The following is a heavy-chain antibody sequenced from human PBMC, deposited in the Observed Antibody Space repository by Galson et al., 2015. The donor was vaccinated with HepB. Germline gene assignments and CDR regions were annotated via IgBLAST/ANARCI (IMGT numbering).Heavy chain of an antibody. J-gene: IGHJ6*02. D-gene: IGHD2-2*01. CDR3: AREGRGNIVVVPAAIRVHYGMDV. CDR1: GFTFSSYW. CDR2: INSDGSST. Sequence: SLRLSCAASGFTFSSYWMHWVRQAPGKGLVWVSRINSDGSSTSYADSVKGRFTISRDNAKNTLYLQMNSLRAEDTAVYYCAREGRGNIVVVPAAIRVHYGMDVWGQGTTVTVSS. V-gene: IGHV3-74*01.